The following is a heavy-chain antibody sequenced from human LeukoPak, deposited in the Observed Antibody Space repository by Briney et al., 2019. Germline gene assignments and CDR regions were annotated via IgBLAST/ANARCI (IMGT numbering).Heavy chain of an antibody. Sequence: SETLSLTRTVSGGSISSYYWSWIRQPPGKGLEWIGYIYYSGSTNYNPSLKSRVTISVDTSKNQFSLKLSSVTAADTAVYYCARHPGATSGFDYGGQGTLVTVSS. CDR3: ARHPGATSGFDY. D-gene: IGHD1-26*01. V-gene: IGHV4-59*08. J-gene: IGHJ4*02. CDR1: GGSISSYY. CDR2: IYYSGST.